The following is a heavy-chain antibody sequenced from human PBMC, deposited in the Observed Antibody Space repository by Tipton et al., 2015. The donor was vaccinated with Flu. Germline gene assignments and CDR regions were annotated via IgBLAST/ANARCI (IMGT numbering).Heavy chain of an antibody. Sequence: TPSLTCTVSDGSITGYYWSWIRRPPGKGLEYIGFISYTGRPNYNPSLKSRLAISLDASNHQFSLRLRSVSAADSAVYYCARGVIRGDHSYGFDVWGQGTTVTVSS. J-gene: IGHJ6*02. CDR3: ARGVIRGDHSYGFDV. CDR2: ISYTGRP. V-gene: IGHV4-59*01. D-gene: IGHD2-21*01. CDR1: DGSITGYY.